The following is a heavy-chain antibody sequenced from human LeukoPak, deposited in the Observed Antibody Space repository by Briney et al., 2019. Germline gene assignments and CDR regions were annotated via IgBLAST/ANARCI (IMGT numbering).Heavy chain of an antibody. V-gene: IGHV7-4-1*02. CDR1: GYTFTSYA. CDR3: ARGVDYDILTGYYWDYYYMDV. Sequence: ASVKVSCKASGYTFTSYAMNWVRQAPGQGLEWMGWINTNTGNPTYAQGFTGRFVFSLDTSVSTAYLQISSLKAEDTAVYYCARGVDYDILTGYYWDYYYMDVWGKGTTVTVSS. D-gene: IGHD3-9*01. CDR2: INTNTGNP. J-gene: IGHJ6*03.